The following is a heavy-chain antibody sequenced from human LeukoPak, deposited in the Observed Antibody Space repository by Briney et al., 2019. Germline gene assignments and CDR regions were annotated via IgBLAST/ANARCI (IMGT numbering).Heavy chain of an antibody. J-gene: IGHJ4*02. Sequence: GGSLRLSCAASGLTFSSYAMSWVRQAPGKGLEWVSAISGSGGSTYYADSVKGRFTISRDSSKNTLYLQMNSLRAEDTAVYHCAKIAVAGTGYWGQGTLVTVSS. D-gene: IGHD6-19*01. CDR1: GLTFSSYA. CDR3: AKIAVAGTGY. V-gene: IGHV3-23*01. CDR2: ISGSGGST.